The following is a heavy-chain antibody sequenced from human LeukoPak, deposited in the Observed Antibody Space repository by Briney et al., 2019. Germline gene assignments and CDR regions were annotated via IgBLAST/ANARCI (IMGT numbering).Heavy chain of an antibody. CDR3: ARALGYSSSPPGY. J-gene: IGHJ4*02. CDR2: IYSGGST. D-gene: IGHD6-13*01. Sequence: GGSLRLSCAASGFTFSSNYMSWVRQAPGKGLEWVSVIYSGGSTYYSDSVKGRFTISRDNSKNTLYLQMNSLRAEDTAVYYCARALGYSSSPPGYWGQGTLVTVSS. V-gene: IGHV3-66*01. CDR1: GFTFSSNY.